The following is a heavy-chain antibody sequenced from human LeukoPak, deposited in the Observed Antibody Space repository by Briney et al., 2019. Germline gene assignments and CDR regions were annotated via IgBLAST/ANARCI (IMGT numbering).Heavy chain of an antibody. J-gene: IGHJ4*02. D-gene: IGHD3-10*01. V-gene: IGHV3-21*01. CDR2: ISSSSSYI. CDR1: GFTFSSYS. CDR3: ARQMVRGVIRGFDY. Sequence: PGGSLRLSCAASGFTFSSYSMNWLRQAPGKGLEWVSSISSSSSYIYYADSVKGRFTISRDNAKNSLYLQMNSLRAEDTAVYYCARQMVRGVIRGFDYWGQGTLVTVSS.